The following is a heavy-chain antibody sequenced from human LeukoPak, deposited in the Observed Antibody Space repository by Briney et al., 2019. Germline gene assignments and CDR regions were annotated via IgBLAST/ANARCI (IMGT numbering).Heavy chain of an antibody. Sequence: GGSLRLSCAASGFNFSIYEMNWVRQAPGKGLEWVSYISNSVSGTTIYYADSVKGRFTISRDNAKNSLYLQMNSLRAEDTAVYYCARGFGSSYPRFDSWGQGTRVTVSS. J-gene: IGHJ4*02. D-gene: IGHD3-3*01. CDR2: ISNSVSGTTI. V-gene: IGHV3-48*03. CDR1: GFNFSIYE. CDR3: ARGFGSSYPRFDS.